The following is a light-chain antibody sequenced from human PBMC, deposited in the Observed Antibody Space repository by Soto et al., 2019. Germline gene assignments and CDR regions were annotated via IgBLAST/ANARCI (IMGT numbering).Light chain of an antibody. V-gene: IGLV1-40*01. Sequence: QSVLTQPPSVSGAPGQRVTISCTGSSSNIGAGYDVHWYQQLPGTAPKLLIYGNSNRPSGVPDRFSGSKSGTSASLAITGLQAEDEAAYYCQHSYSSLSGWVFGGGTKVTVL. CDR2: GNS. CDR3: QHSYSSLSGWV. CDR1: SSNIGAGYD. J-gene: IGLJ3*02.